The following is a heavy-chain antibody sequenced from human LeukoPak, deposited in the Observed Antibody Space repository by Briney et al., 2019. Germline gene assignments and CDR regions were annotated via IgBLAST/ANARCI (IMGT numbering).Heavy chain of an antibody. CDR1: GFTFSSYG. CDR3: AKDRVFELWFEEASPYYFDY. Sequence: GGSLRLSCAASGFTFSSYGMHWVRRAPGKGLEGVAYIRYEGSNKYYADSVKGRFNISREISENTLYLQMNSLRAEDTAVYYCAKDRVFELWFEEASPYYFDYWGQGTLVTVSS. V-gene: IGHV3-30*02. D-gene: IGHD3-10*01. CDR2: IRYEGSNK. J-gene: IGHJ4*02.